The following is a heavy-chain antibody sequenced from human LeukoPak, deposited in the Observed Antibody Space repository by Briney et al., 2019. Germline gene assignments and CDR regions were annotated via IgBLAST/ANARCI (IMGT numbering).Heavy chain of an antibody. J-gene: IGHJ4*02. D-gene: IGHD5-18*01. V-gene: IGHV4-39*07. CDR3: ASVDTAMAYVDY. Sequence: KASETLSLTCTVSGGSISSSSYYWGWIRQPPGKGLEWIGSIYYSGSTYYNPSLKSRVTISVDTSKNQFSLKLSSVTAADTAVYYCASVDTAMAYVDYWGQGTLVTVSS. CDR2: IYYSGST. CDR1: GGSISSSSYY.